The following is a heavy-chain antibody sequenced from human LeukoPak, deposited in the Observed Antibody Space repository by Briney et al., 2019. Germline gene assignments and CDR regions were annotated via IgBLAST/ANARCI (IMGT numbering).Heavy chain of an antibody. V-gene: IGHV1-2*04. Sequence: GASVKVSCKASGYTFTGYYMHWVRQAPGQGLDWMGRINPNSGGTNYAQKFQGWVTMIRDTSISPAYMELSRLRSDDTAVYYCARGVERYSYGFIVFDYWGQGTLVTVSS. CDR2: INPNSGGT. CDR1: GYTFTGYY. J-gene: IGHJ4*02. CDR3: ARGVERYSYGFIVFDY. D-gene: IGHD5-18*01.